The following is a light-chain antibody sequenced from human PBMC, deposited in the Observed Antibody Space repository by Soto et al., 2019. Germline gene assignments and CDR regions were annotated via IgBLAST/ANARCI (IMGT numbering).Light chain of an antibody. CDR2: DAS. V-gene: IGKV1-33*01. Sequence: DIPMTQSPSSLSAFVGDRVTITCQASQDINIYLNWYQQRPGKAPKLLIYDASNLATGVPSRFSGGGSETDFTFTISSLQPEDTATYYCQQYGNLPLSFGGGTKVEIK. CDR3: QQYGNLPLS. CDR1: QDINIY. J-gene: IGKJ4*01.